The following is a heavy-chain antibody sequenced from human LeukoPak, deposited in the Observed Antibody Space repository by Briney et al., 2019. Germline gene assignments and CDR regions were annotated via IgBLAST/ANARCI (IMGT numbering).Heavy chain of an antibody. J-gene: IGHJ4*02. CDR3: ARGRGGPNWGYYFDT. V-gene: IGHV3-30-3*01. D-gene: IGHD7-27*01. CDR2: ISYDGSNK. CDR1: GFTFSSYA. Sequence: PGGSLRLSCAASGFTFSSYAMHWVRQAPGKGLEWVAVISYDGSNKYYADSVKGRFTISRDNGKNSLYLQMNSLGVEDTAVYYCARGRGGPNWGYYFDTWGQGALVTVSS.